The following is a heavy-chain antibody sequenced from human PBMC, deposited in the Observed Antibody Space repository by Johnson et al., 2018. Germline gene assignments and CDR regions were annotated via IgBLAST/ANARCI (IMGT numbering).Heavy chain of an antibody. D-gene: IGHD3-16*01. CDR1: GFTFTSYG. J-gene: IGHJ6*02. CDR3: ARAILWGAGSYYGMDV. Sequence: QVQLVESGGGVVQPGRSLRLSCAASGFTFTSYGMHWVRQDPGKGLEWGAVISYDGSNKYYADPVKGRFIISRDNSQNTRYLQINSLRAEDTAVYYCARAILWGAGSYYGMDVWGQGTTVTVS. V-gene: IGHV3-30*03. CDR2: ISYDGSNK.